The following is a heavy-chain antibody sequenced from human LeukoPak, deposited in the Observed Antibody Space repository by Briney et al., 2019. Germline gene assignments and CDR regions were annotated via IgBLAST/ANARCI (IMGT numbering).Heavy chain of an antibody. V-gene: IGHV3-48*01. Sequence: GGSLRLSCAASGFTFSSYSMNWVRQAPGKGLEWVSYISSSSSTIYYADSVKGRFTISRDNSKNTLYLQMNSLRAEDTAVYYCAKVKGQQLGDAFDIWGQGTMVTVSS. CDR2: ISSSSSTI. D-gene: IGHD6-13*01. J-gene: IGHJ3*02. CDR1: GFTFSSYS. CDR3: AKVKGQQLGDAFDI.